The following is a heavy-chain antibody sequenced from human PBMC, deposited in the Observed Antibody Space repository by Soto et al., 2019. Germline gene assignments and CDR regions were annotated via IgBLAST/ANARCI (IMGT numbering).Heavy chain of an antibody. CDR1: GYTFTSYA. Sequence: QVQLVQSGAEVKKPGASVKASCKASGYTFTSYAMHWVRQAPGQRLEWMGWINVGNGNTKYSQKFQGRVTITKDTSASTAYMALSSLRSEDTAVYYCARANGAFDIWGQGTMVTVSS. CDR3: ARANGAFDI. D-gene: IGHD2-8*01. CDR2: INVGNGNT. J-gene: IGHJ3*02. V-gene: IGHV1-3*01.